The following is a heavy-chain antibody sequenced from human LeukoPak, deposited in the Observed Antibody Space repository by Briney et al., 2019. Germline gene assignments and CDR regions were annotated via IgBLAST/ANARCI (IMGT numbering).Heavy chain of an antibody. Sequence: GGSLRLSCVASGFTFNNYAMSWVRQAPGKGLEWVANIKQDGSEKYYVDSVKGRFTISRDNAKNSLYLQMNSLRAEDTAVYYCARYYDFWSASDYWGQGTLVTVSS. CDR3: ARYYDFWSASDY. D-gene: IGHD3-3*01. CDR1: GFTFNNYA. V-gene: IGHV3-7*01. CDR2: IKQDGSEK. J-gene: IGHJ4*02.